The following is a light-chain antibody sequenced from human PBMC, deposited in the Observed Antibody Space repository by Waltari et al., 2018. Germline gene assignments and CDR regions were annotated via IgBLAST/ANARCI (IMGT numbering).Light chain of an antibody. J-gene: IGKJ1*01. CDR3: QEYDYWPWT. CDR1: RRRRRS. V-gene: IGKV3D-15*01. Sequence: CTGRRRRRRSSPWFEQKPGTARRLRSFGIATRATGVTGRLSGSGCGTEFSLTSSSLQPEDFATYYCQEYDYWPWTFGQGTRVE. CDR2: GIA.